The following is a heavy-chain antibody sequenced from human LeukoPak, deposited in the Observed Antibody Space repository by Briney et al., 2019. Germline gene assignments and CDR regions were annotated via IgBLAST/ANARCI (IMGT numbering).Heavy chain of an antibody. CDR2: IKQDGSEK. CDR3: ARDMGPWQTYNWFDP. CDR1: GFTFSSYW. J-gene: IGHJ5*02. Sequence: PGGSLRLSCAASGFTFSSYWMSWVRQAPGKGLEWVANIKQDGSEKYYVDSVKGRFTISRDNSKNTLYLQMNSLRAEDTAVYYCARDMGPWQTYNWFDPWGQGTLVTVSS. V-gene: IGHV3-7*01. D-gene: IGHD3-10*01.